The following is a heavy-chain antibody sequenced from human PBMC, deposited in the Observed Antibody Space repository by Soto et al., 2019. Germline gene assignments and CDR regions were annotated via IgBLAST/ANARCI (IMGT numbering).Heavy chain of an antibody. CDR3: ARHHCSGGSCYTPIGQLGGNWFDP. V-gene: IGHV4-59*08. Sequence: QVQLQESGPGLVKPSETLSLTCTVSGGSISSYYWSWIRQPPGKGLEWIGCIYYSGTTNYNPSLKSRVTISVDTSKNQFSLKLSSVTAADTAVYYCARHHCSGGSCYTPIGQLGGNWFDPWGQGTLVTVSS. CDR1: GGSISSYY. J-gene: IGHJ5*02. D-gene: IGHD2-15*01. CDR2: IYYSGTT.